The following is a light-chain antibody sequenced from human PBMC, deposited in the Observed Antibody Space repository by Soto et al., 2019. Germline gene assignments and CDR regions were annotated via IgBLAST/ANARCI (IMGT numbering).Light chain of an antibody. J-gene: IGKJ1*01. CDR3: QQYGSSPWT. CDR2: GAS. Sequence: EIVLTQSPGTLSLSPGERATLSCRASQSVSSSYLAWYQQKPGQAPRPLIYGASSRAIGIPDRFSGSGSGIHFTLTISGLEPEDYGVYYCQQYGSSPWTFGRGTEVEIK. CDR1: QSVSSSY. V-gene: IGKV3-20*01.